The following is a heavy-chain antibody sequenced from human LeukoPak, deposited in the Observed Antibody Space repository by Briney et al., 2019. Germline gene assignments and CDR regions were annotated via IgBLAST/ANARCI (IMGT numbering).Heavy chain of an antibody. J-gene: IGHJ4*02. Sequence: GGSLRLSCAASGFTFSSYWMSWVRQVPGKGLEWVANIKQDGSEKYYVDSVKGRFTISRDNAKNSLYLQMNSLRAEDTAVYYCARESGRGSYYDIDYWGQGTLVTVSS. CDR1: GFTFSSYW. V-gene: IGHV3-7*01. D-gene: IGHD1-26*01. CDR3: ARESGRGSYYDIDY. CDR2: IKQDGSEK.